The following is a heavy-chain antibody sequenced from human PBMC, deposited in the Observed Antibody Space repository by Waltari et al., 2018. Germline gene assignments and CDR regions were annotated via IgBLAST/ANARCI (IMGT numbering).Heavy chain of an antibody. J-gene: IGHJ4*02. D-gene: IGHD4-17*01. V-gene: IGHV4-31*03. CDR3: ARAPLPTVTTLFDY. CDR2: IYYSGST. Sequence: QVQLQESGPGLVKPSQTLSLTCTVSGGSISSGGYYWSWIRQHQGKGLEWIGYIYYSGSTYDNPSLKSRVTISVDTSKNQFSLKLSSVTAADTAVYYCARAPLPTVTTLFDYWGQGTLVTVSS. CDR1: GGSISSGGYY.